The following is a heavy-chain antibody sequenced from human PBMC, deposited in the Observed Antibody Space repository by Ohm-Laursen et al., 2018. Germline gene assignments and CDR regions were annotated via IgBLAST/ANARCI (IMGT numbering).Heavy chain of an antibody. V-gene: IGHV4-4*07. CDR2: IYVSGNT. Sequence: GTLSLTCTVSGGSMSGYYWSWIRQPAGKGLEWIGRIYVSGNTNYNPSLKSRVTISVDTSKNQFSLKLSSVTAADTAVYYCARSPYGSGTVDYWGQGTLVTVSS. CDR1: GGSMSGYY. D-gene: IGHD3-10*01. CDR3: ARSPYGSGTVDY. J-gene: IGHJ4*02.